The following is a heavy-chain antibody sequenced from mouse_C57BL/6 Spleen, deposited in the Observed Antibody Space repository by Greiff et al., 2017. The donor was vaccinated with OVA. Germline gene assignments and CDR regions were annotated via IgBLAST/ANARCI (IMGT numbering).Heavy chain of an antibody. CDR1: GYTFTSYW. CDR2: IYPSDSET. D-gene: IGHD1-1*01. Sequence: VQLQQPGAELVRPGSSVKLSCKASGYTFTSYWMDWVKQRPGQGLEWIGNIYPSDSETHYNQKFKDKATLTVDKSSSTAYMQLSSLTSEDSAVYYCARDDYGSSYCAMDYWGQGTSVTVSS. J-gene: IGHJ4*01. CDR3: ARDDYGSSYCAMDY. V-gene: IGHV1-61*01.